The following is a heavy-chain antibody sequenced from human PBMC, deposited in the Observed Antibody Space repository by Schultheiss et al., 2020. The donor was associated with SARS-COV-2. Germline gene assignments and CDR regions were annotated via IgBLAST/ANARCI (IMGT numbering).Heavy chain of an antibody. D-gene: IGHD6-19*01. V-gene: IGHV4-61*01. CDR1: GGSVSSGNYY. Sequence: SETLSLTCTVSGGSVSSGNYYWSWIRQPPGKGLEWIGYIYHSGSTNYNPSLKSRVTISVHTSKNQFSLALSSVTAADTAVYYCARGPDSRGWYNFDYWGQGTLVTVSS. CDR2: IYHSGST. J-gene: IGHJ4*02. CDR3: ARGPDSRGWYNFDY.